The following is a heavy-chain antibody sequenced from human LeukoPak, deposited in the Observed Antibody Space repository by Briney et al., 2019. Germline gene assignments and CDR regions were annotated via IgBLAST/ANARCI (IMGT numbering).Heavy chain of an antibody. D-gene: IGHD5-18*01. Sequence: NPAETLSLTCAVYGGSFSGYYWSWIRQPPGKGLEWIGEINHSGSTNYNPSLKSRVTISVDTSKTQFSLKLSSVTAADTAVYYCARVRGYSYGWGDYWGQGTLVTVS. CDR3: ARVRGYSYGWGDY. V-gene: IGHV4-34*01. CDR1: GGSFSGYY. CDR2: INHSGST. J-gene: IGHJ4*02.